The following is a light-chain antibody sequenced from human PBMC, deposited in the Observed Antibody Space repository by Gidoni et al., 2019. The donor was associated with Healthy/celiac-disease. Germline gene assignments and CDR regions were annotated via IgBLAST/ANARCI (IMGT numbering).Light chain of an antibody. V-gene: IGKV1-5*01. Sequence: DIQMTQSTSTLSASVGDRVTITCRASQSISSWLAWYQQKPGKAPKLLIYDASSLESGVPSRFSGSGSGTEFTLTISSLQPDDFATYYCQQYNSYSPERTFGQGTEVEIK. CDR1: QSISSW. J-gene: IGKJ1*01. CDR3: QQYNSYSPERT. CDR2: DAS.